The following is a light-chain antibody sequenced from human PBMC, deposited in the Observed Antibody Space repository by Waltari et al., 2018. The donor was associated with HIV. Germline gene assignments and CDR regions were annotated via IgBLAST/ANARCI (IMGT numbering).Light chain of an antibody. J-gene: IGKJ4*01. V-gene: IGKV1-33*01. Sequence: DIQMTQSPSSLSASVGDRVTITCRASQDIRHYLNWYQKKPGKAPNLLIYDASKLHTGVPSRFSGSGSGTHLTFTITSLQPEDIGTYYCQQFADLPLTFGGGTQVEI. CDR1: QDIRHY. CDR3: QQFADLPLT. CDR2: DAS.